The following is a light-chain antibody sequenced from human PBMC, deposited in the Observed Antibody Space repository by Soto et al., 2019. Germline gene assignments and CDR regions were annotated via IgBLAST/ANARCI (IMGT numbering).Light chain of an antibody. CDR2: DAS. CDR3: QQRSNWPSIT. Sequence: EIVLTQSPATLSLSPRERATIYCRASQSVSSYLAWYQQKPGQAPRLLIYDASNRATGIPARFSGSGSGTDFTLTISSLEPEDFAVYYCQQRSNWPSITFGQGTRLEIK. CDR1: QSVSSY. J-gene: IGKJ5*01. V-gene: IGKV3-11*01.